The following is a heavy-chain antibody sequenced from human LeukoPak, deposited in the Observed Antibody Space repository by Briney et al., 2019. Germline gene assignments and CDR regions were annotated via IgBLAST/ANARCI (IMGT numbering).Heavy chain of an antibody. V-gene: IGHV4-30-4*01. Sequence: SETLSLTCTVSGGSISSSFYYWSWIRQPPGKGLEWIGYIYYSGSTYYNPSLKSRVTISVDTSKNQFSLKLSSVTAADTAVYYCAREIGGDFWSGPDNWFDPWGQGTLVTVSS. J-gene: IGHJ5*02. CDR1: GGSISSSFYY. CDR2: IYYSGST. CDR3: AREIGGDFWSGPDNWFDP. D-gene: IGHD3-3*01.